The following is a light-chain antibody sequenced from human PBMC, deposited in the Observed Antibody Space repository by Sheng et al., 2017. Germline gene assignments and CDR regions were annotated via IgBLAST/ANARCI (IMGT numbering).Light chain of an antibody. CDR1: QNINNF. CDR3: QQTYSTVWV. V-gene: IGKV1-39*01. Sequence: DIQMTQSASSLSASVGDRVTITCRASQNINNFLNWYQQKPGRAPNLLIYAASSLQSGVPSRFSGSGSGTDFTLTISSLQPEDFATYYCQQTYSTVWVFGQGTKVDVK. J-gene: IGKJ1*01. CDR2: AAS.